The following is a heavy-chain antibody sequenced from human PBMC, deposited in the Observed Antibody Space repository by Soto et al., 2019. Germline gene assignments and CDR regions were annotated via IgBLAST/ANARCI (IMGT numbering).Heavy chain of an antibody. Sequence: ASVKVCCEASGYTFTGYYIHWVRQAPGQGLEWMGWINPNSGGTNYAQKFQGRVTMTRDTSISTAYMELSRLRSDDTAVYYCARPQQPDAFDIWGQGTMVTVSS. V-gene: IGHV1-2*02. J-gene: IGHJ3*02. CDR2: INPNSGGT. CDR1: GYTFTGYY. D-gene: IGHD6-13*01. CDR3: ARPQQPDAFDI.